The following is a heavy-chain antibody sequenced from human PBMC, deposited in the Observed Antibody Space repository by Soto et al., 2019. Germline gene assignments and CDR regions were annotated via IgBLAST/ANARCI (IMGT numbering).Heavy chain of an antibody. V-gene: IGHV3-23*01. CDR2: ISGSGGST. Sequence: GGSLRLSCAASGFTFSSYAMSWVRQAPGKGLEWVSAISGSGGSTYYADSVKGRFTIPRDNSKNTLYLQMNSLRAEDTAVYYCAKEVSGYDYYYMDVWGKGTTVTVSS. D-gene: IGHD1-26*01. CDR3: AKEVSGYDYYYMDV. J-gene: IGHJ6*03. CDR1: GFTFSSYA.